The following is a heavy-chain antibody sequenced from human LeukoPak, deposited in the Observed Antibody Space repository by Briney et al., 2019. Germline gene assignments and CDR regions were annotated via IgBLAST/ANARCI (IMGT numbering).Heavy chain of an antibody. CDR1: GGSISSSNYY. CDR2: IYYSGDT. J-gene: IGHJ4*02. V-gene: IGHV4-39*01. CDR3: ARLEFQVLMIRGAVVY. Sequence: SETLSLTCTVSGGSISSSNYYWGWIRQPPGKGLEWIGSIYYSGDTYYNPSLKRRVTISVDTSKNQFSLRLTSVTAADAAVYYCARLEFQVLMIRGAVVYWGQGTLVTVSS. D-gene: IGHD3-10*01.